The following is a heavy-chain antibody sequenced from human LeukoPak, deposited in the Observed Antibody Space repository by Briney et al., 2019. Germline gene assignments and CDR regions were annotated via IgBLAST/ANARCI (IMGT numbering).Heavy chain of an antibody. Sequence: SETLSLTCTVSGGSISSYYWSWIRQPPGKGLEWIGYIYYSGSTNYNHSLKSRVTISLNRSKEQFFLKLAYVCASDALVYLCWGDGTLFEEGDAFDIWGQGTMVTVSS. D-gene: IGHD1-1*01. J-gene: IGHJ3*02. CDR2: IYYSGST. V-gene: IGHV4-59*12. CDR3: WGDGTLFEEGDAFDI. CDR1: GGSISSYY.